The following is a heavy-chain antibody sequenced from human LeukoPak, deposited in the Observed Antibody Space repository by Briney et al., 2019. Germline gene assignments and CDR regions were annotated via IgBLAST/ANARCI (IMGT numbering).Heavy chain of an antibody. CDR2: IIPIFGTA. J-gene: IGHJ4*02. D-gene: IGHD2-21*01. CDR1: GGTFSSYA. V-gene: IGHV1-69*05. Sequence: GASVKVSCKASGGTFSSYAISWVRQAPGQGLEWMGGIIPIFGTANYAQKFQGRVTITTDESTSTAYMELSSLRSEDTAVYYCARVPYCGGDCYSYYFDYWGQGTLVTVSS. CDR3: ARVPYCGGDCYSYYFDY.